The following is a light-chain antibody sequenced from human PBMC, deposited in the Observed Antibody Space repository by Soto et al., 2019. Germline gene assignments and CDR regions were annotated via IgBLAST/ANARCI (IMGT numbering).Light chain of an antibody. CDR3: MQTLQTPRFT. CDR2: LGS. V-gene: IGKV2-28*01. CDR1: QSLLHSNGYNY. Sequence: IVMTQSPLSLPVTPGEAAPISCRSSQSLLHSNGYNYLDWYLQKPGQSPQLLIYLGSNRASGVPDRFSGSGSGTDFTLKITRVEPEDVGVYYCMQTLQTPRFTFGPGTKVDIK. J-gene: IGKJ3*01.